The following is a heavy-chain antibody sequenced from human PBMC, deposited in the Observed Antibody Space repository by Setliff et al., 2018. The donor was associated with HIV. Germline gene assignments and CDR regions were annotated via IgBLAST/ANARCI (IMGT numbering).Heavy chain of an antibody. Sequence: AASVKVSCKASGYTFTDYYMHWVRLAPGRGLEWMGVINPKSGDTNYAQKFQGRVTMTRDTSITTAYMEVSRLTSDDTAVYYCARGRYSGSYFLFDSWGQGTQVTVSS. CDR1: GYTFTDYY. CDR3: ARGRYSGSYFLFDS. CDR2: INPKSGDT. J-gene: IGHJ4*02. V-gene: IGHV1-2*02. D-gene: IGHD1-26*01.